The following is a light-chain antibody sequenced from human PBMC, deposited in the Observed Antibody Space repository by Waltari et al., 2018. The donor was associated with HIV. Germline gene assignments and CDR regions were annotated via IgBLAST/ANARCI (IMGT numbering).Light chain of an antibody. CDR3: GTWDSSLSAGV. CDR2: ENN. J-gene: IGLJ2*01. Sequence: QSVLTQPPSVSAAPGQKVNISCSGSSSNIGNNYVSWYQQLPGTDPKLLISENNKRPSGMTARFSGSKSGTAATLCITGLQTGDEADYYCGTWDSSLSAGVFGGGTKLTVL. V-gene: IGLV1-51*02. CDR1: SSNIGNNY.